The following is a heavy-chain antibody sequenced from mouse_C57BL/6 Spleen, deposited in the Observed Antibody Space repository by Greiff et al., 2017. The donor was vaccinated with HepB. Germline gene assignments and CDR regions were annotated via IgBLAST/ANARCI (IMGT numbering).Heavy chain of an antibody. CDR1: GYTFTSYG. D-gene: IGHD2-4*01. CDR3: ARTDYDVSYYYAMDY. J-gene: IGHJ4*01. Sequence: QVQLQQSGAELARPGASVKLSCKASGYTFTSYGISWVKQRPGQGLEWIGEIYPRSGNTYYNEKFKGKATLTADKSSSTSYMELRSLTSADSAVYFCARTDYDVSYYYAMDYWGQGTSVTVSS. V-gene: IGHV1-81*01. CDR2: IYPRSGNT.